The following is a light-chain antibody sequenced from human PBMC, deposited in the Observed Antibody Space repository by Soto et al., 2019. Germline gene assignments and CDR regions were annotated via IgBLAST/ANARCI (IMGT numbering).Light chain of an antibody. Sequence: QSALTQPPSASGSPGQSVTISYTGTSSDVGGYNYVSWYQQHPGKAPKLMISEVSKRPSGVPDRFSGSKSGNTASLTVSGLQAADEAVFFCSSFAGNNNLVFGGGTKLTVL. CDR3: SSFAGNNNLV. CDR2: EVS. CDR1: SSDVGGYNY. V-gene: IGLV2-8*01. J-gene: IGLJ2*01.